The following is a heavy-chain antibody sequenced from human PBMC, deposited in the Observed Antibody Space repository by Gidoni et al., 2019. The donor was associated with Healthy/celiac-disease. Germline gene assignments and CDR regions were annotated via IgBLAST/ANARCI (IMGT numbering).Heavy chain of an antibody. D-gene: IGHD4-4*01. CDR3: ARGRLYYSNYDYYYYGMDV. V-gene: IGHV1-18*01. J-gene: IGHJ6*02. Sequence: HVPLGQSGAEVKKPGAPVKVSSKASGYTFTRYGLCWVRQAPGQGRGWMGGVSAYKGNKNNAQKLQGRVTMTTDTSTSTAYMGRRSLRSDDTAVYYCARGRLYYSNYDYYYYGMDVWGQGTTVTVSS. CDR2: VSAYKGNK. CDR1: GYTFTRYG.